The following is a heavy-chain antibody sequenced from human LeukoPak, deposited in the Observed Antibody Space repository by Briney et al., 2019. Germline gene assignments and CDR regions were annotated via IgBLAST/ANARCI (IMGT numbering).Heavy chain of an antibody. CDR2: ISGSGGST. CDR1: GFTFSSYG. Sequence: PGGSLRLSCAASGFTFSSYGMSWVRQAPGKGLEWVSAISGSGGSTYYADSVKGRFTISRDNSKNTLYLQMNSLRAEDTAVYYCAKDGGYYGDYRAWGKGTLVTVSS. J-gene: IGHJ5*02. D-gene: IGHD4-17*01. CDR3: AKDGGYYGDYRA. V-gene: IGHV3-23*01.